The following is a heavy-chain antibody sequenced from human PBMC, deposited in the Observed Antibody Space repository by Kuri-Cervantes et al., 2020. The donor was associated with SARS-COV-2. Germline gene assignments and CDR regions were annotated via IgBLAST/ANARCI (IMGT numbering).Heavy chain of an antibody. CDR3: ARSTPLRRLVVISQGGAFDI. Sequence: ASVKVSCKASGYTFTGYYMHWVRQAPGQGLEWMGWISPNSGGTNYAQKFQGWVTMTRDTSISTVYMELSRLRSDDTAVYYCARSTPLRRLVVISQGGAFDIWGQGTMVTVSS. V-gene: IGHV1-2*04. CDR1: GYTFTGYY. CDR2: ISPNSGGT. D-gene: IGHD3-22*01. J-gene: IGHJ3*02.